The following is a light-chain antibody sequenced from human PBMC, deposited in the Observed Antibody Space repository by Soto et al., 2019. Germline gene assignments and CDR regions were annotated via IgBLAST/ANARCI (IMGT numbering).Light chain of an antibody. CDR1: QSVSSSY. CDR2: GAS. V-gene: IGKV3D-20*02. J-gene: IGKJ5*01. Sequence: DIVLTQSPGTLSLSPGEGATLSCRASQSVSSSYLAWYQQKPGQAPRLLIYGASSRATGIPDRFSGSGSGTDFTLTISSLEPEDSAVYYCQQRHMWPITFGQGTRLEIK. CDR3: QQRHMWPIT.